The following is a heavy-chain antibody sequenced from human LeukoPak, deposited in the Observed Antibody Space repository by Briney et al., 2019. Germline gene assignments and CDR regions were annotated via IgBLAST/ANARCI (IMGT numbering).Heavy chain of an antibody. V-gene: IGHV3-53*01. J-gene: IGHJ4*02. CDR3: ARTVVAAKTYYFDY. CDR2: LYPGGTT. CDR1: GFTVSSNY. Sequence: GGSLRLSCVVSGFTVSSNYMTWVRQAPGKGLEWVSVLYPGGTTYFADSVKGRFTISRDNPKNTLYLQMNNLRPEDTALYYCARTVVAAKTYYFDYWGRGTLVTVSS. D-gene: IGHD2-15*01.